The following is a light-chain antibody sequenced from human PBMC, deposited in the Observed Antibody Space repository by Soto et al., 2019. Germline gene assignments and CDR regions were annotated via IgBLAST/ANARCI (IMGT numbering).Light chain of an antibody. CDR1: QSIDTY. Sequence: DIQMTQSPSSLSASVGDRVTITCRASQSIDTYLNWYQQKPGNAPKLLIYAASSLQSGVPSKFSGSGSGSDFSLTISSLQPEDFATYYCQQSYSIPLTFGQGTKVEIK. CDR2: AAS. CDR3: QQSYSIPLT. J-gene: IGKJ2*01. V-gene: IGKV1-39*01.